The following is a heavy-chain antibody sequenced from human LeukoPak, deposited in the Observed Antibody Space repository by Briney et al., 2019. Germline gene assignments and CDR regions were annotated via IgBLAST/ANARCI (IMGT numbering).Heavy chain of an antibody. D-gene: IGHD3-10*01. Sequence: GGSLRLSCAASGFTFSSYGMHWVRQAPGKGLEWVAVIWYDGSKYYADSVKGRFTICRDNSKNTLYLQMNSLRAEDTAVYYCARDDYYGSGSYYNPLDYWGQGTLVTVSS. J-gene: IGHJ4*02. CDR2: IWYDGSK. CDR1: GFTFSSYG. V-gene: IGHV3-33*01. CDR3: ARDDYYGSGSYYNPLDY.